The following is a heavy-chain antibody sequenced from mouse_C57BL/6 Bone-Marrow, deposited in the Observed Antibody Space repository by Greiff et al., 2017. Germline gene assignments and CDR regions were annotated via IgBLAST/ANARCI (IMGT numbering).Heavy chain of an antibody. CDR3: ARLNYYGSSLWYAMDY. Sequence: QVHVKQSGAELAKPGASVKLSCKASGYTFTSYWMHWVKQRPGQGLEWIGYINPSSGYTKYNQKFKDKATLTADKSSSTAYMQLGSLTYEDSAVYYCARLNYYGSSLWYAMDYWGQGTSVTVSS. CDR2: INPSSGYT. D-gene: IGHD1-1*01. CDR1: GYTFTSYW. J-gene: IGHJ4*01. V-gene: IGHV1-7*01.